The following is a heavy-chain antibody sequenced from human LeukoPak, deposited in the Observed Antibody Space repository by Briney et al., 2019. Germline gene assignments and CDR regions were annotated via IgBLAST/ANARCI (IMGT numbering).Heavy chain of an antibody. J-gene: IGHJ4*02. CDR2: INPNSGGT. V-gene: IGHV1-2*02. CDR3: ARRGIDDILTGYYGY. Sequence: SVKVSCKASGYTFTGYYMHWVRQAPGQGLEWMGWINPNSGGTNYAQKFQGRVTMTRDTSISTAYMELSRLRSDDTAVYYCARRGIDDILTGYYGYWGQGTLVTVSS. D-gene: IGHD3-9*01. CDR1: GYTFTGYY.